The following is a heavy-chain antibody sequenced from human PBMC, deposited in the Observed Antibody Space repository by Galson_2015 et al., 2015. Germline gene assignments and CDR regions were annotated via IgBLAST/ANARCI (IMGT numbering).Heavy chain of an antibody. CDR3: ARHPWDY. CDR2: ISGSGDGT. V-gene: IGHV3-23*01. J-gene: IGHJ4*02. Sequence: GKGLEWVSAISGSGDGTYYAHSVKGRFTISRDNSKNTLYMQMDTLRAEDTAVYYCARHPWDYWGQGTLVTVSS.